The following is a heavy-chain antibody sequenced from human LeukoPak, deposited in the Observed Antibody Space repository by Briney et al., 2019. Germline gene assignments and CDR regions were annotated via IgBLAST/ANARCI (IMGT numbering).Heavy chain of an antibody. CDR3: ARYYYDSSVYYSFDY. J-gene: IGHJ4*02. D-gene: IGHD3-22*01. CDR1: GFTVSGDY. Sequence: GGSLRLSCAASGFTVSGDYMSWVRQAPGRGLEWVSVIYSGGNTYYTDSVKGRFTISRDNSKNTLYLQMNSLRAEDTAVYYCARYYYDSSVYYSFDYWGQGTLVTVSS. V-gene: IGHV3-66*01. CDR2: IYSGGNT.